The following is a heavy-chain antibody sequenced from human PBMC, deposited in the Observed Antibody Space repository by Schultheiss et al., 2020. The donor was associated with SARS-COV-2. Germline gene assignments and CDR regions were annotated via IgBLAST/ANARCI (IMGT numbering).Heavy chain of an antibody. J-gene: IGHJ6*02. Sequence: GGSLRLSCAASGFTFSNYVMHWVRQAPGKGLEWVSSISSSSSYIYYADSVKGRFTISRDNSKNTLYLQMNSLRAEDTAVYYCAKGDDSSGYYYAYYYYGMDVWGQGTTVTVSS. D-gene: IGHD3-22*01. CDR3: AKGDDSSGYYYAYYYYGMDV. V-gene: IGHV3-21*01. CDR2: ISSSSSYI. CDR1: GFTFSNYV.